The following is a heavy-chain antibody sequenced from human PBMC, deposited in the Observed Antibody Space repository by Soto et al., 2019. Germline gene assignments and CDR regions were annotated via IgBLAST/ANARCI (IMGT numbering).Heavy chain of an antibody. Sequence: QVQLVQSGTEVKKPGSSVTVSCKASGGPYSKYSISWVRQAPGQGLEWMGRIIPIFDMTNYAHKFQGRVTITADKSTSTVYMDLSSLISEDTAVYYCARSLLGDHYDSDGLDSWGQGTLVSVSS. D-gene: IGHD3-22*01. V-gene: IGHV1-69*02. J-gene: IGHJ4*02. CDR1: GGPYSKYS. CDR3: ARSLLGDHYDSDGLDS. CDR2: IIPIFDMT.